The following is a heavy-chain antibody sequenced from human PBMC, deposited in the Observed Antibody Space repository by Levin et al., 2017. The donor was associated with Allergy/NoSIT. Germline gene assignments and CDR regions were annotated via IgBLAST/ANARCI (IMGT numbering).Heavy chain of an antibody. Sequence: SETLSLTCAVSGYSISSGYYWGWIRQPPGKGLEWIGSIYHSGSTYYNPSLKSRVTISVDTSKNQFSLKLSSVTAADTAVYYCARDQDIVVVPAAKLVYYGMDVWGQGTTVTVSS. CDR3: ARDQDIVVVPAAKLVYYGMDV. CDR1: GYSISSGYY. CDR2: IYHSGST. V-gene: IGHV4-38-2*02. D-gene: IGHD2-2*01. J-gene: IGHJ6*02.